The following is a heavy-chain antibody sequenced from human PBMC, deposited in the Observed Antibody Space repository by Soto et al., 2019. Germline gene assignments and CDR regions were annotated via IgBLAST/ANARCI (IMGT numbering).Heavy chain of an antibody. V-gene: IGHV4-31*03. D-gene: IGHD2-2*01. CDR3: ARGEGEYQLLNHWFDP. CDR2: IYYSGST. J-gene: IGHJ5*02. CDR1: GGPISSGGYY. Sequence: QVQLQESGPGLVKPSQTLSLTCTVSGGPISSGGYYWSWIRQHPGKGLEWIGYIYYSGSTYYNPSLKSRVTISVDTSKNQFSLKLSSVTAADTAVYYCARGEGEYQLLNHWFDPWGQGTLVTVSS.